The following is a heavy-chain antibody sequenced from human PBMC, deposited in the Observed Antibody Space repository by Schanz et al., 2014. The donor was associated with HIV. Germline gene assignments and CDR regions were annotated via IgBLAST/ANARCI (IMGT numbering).Heavy chain of an antibody. V-gene: IGHV3-9*01. CDR3: AKEEWFRFDP. J-gene: IGHJ5*02. Sequence: EVQLVESGGGLVQPGRSLRLSCAASGFTFDDYAMHWVRQVPGKGLEWVSGISWNSGSIGYADSVKGRFTISRDNAKRTLYLQMNSLRAEDTAVYYCAKEEWFRFDPWGQGTLVTVSS. CDR2: ISWNSGSI. CDR1: GFTFDDYA. D-gene: IGHD3-3*01.